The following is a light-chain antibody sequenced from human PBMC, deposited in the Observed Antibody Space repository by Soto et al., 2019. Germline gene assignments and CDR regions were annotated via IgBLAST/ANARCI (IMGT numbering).Light chain of an antibody. Sequence: QSVLTQPPSASGTPGQRVTTSCSGSTSNIRSNYVYWYQQLPGTAPKLLIYRNSQRPSGVPDRFSGSRSGTSASLAISGLRSEDEADYYCATWDDGLSAYVFGTGTKVTVL. V-gene: IGLV1-47*01. CDR1: TSNIRSNY. CDR2: RNS. J-gene: IGLJ1*01. CDR3: ATWDDGLSAYV.